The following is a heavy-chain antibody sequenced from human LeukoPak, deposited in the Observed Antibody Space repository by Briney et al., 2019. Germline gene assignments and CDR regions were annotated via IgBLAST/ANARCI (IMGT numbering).Heavy chain of an antibody. Sequence: GGSLRLSCAASGFTVSSNYMSWVRQAPGKGLEWVSVIYSGGSTYYADSVKGRFTISRDNSKNTLSLKMTSLRAEHTAVYYCAREIWAYCSGGSCYSPYFDYWGQGTLVTVSS. V-gene: IGHV3-66*01. D-gene: IGHD2-15*01. CDR1: GFTVSSNY. CDR3: AREIWAYCSGGSCYSPYFDY. J-gene: IGHJ4*02. CDR2: IYSGGST.